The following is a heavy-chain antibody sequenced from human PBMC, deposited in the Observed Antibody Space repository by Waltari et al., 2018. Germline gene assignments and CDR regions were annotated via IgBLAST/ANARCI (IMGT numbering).Heavy chain of an antibody. J-gene: IGHJ4*02. V-gene: IGHV3-23*01. CDR3: AKDLDSSSSDY. CDR1: GFPFSTYA. D-gene: IGHD6-13*01. Sequence: EVQLLESGGGLVQPGGSLRLSCAASGFPFSTYAMHWFRQAPGKGVEWVSAISGRGGSTYYADSVKGRFTISRDNSKNTLYLQMNSLRAEDTAVYYCAKDLDSSSSDYWGQGTLVTVSS. CDR2: ISGRGGST.